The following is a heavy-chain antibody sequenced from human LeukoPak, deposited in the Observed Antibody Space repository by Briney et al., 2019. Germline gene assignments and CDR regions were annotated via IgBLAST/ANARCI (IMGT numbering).Heavy chain of an antibody. CDR1: GFTFSSCA. J-gene: IGHJ6*02. Sequence: PGGSLRLSCAASGFTFSSCAMSWVRQAPGKGLEWVSAISGSGGSTYYADSVKGRFTISRDNSKNTLYLQMNSLRAEDTAVYYCAKATVTSYYYYGMDVWGQGTTVTVSS. CDR2: ISGSGGST. CDR3: AKATVTSYYYYGMDV. D-gene: IGHD4-17*01. V-gene: IGHV3-23*01.